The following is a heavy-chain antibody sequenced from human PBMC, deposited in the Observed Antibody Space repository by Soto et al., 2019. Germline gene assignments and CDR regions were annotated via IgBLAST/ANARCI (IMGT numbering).Heavy chain of an antibody. V-gene: IGHV3-53*02. J-gene: IGHJ5*02. D-gene: IGHD2-2*01. CDR2: IYTAGDT. CDR3: ARALPVAKGGFDP. CDR1: GFTVSNTY. Sequence: EVQLVETGGGLIQPGGSLRLSCAASGFTVSNTYMTWVRQPPGKGLECVSVIYTAGDTNYADSVKGRFIISRDNSNHTLYLQMNSLRAEDTAVYYCARALPVAKGGFDPWGQGTLVTVSS.